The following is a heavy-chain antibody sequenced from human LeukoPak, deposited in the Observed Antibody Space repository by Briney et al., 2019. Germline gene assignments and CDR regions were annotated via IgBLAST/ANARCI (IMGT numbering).Heavy chain of an antibody. Sequence: GGSLRLSCAASGFTFSDYYMTWIRQAPGKGLEWVSYISSSGSTIYYADSVKGRFTISRDNAKNSLYLQMNSLRAEDTAVYYCARFEKQQPLGFYYYYGMDVWGKGTTVTVSS. D-gene: IGHD6-13*01. CDR1: GFTFSDYY. V-gene: IGHV3-11*01. CDR3: ARFEKQQPLGFYYYYGMDV. J-gene: IGHJ6*04. CDR2: ISSSGSTI.